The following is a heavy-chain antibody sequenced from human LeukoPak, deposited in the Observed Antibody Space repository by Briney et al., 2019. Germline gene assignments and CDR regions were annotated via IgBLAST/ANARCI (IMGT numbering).Heavy chain of an antibody. CDR2: IIPILGIA. CDR3: ARERSYSGYYDAFDI. CDR1: GGTFSSYT. Sequence: VASVKVSCKASGGTFSSYTISWVRQAPGQGLEWMGRIIPILGIANYAQKFQGRVTITADKSTSTAYMELSSLRSEGTAVYYCARERSYSGYYDAFDIWGQGTMVTVSS. D-gene: IGHD3-22*01. J-gene: IGHJ3*02. V-gene: IGHV1-69*04.